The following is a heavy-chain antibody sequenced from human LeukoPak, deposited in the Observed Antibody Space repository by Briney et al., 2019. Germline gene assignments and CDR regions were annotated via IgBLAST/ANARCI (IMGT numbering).Heavy chain of an antibody. V-gene: IGHV3-74*01. Sequence: GGSLRLSCAASGFTFSNYWIHWVRQAPGKGLVWVSCINSDGRNTIYADSVKGRFTISRDNAENTLHLQMNSLRAEDTAVYYCARDLYRSGSHSFDYWGQGTLATVSS. J-gene: IGHJ4*02. CDR3: ARDLYRSGSHSFDY. CDR1: GFTFSNYW. CDR2: INSDGRNT. D-gene: IGHD2-15*01.